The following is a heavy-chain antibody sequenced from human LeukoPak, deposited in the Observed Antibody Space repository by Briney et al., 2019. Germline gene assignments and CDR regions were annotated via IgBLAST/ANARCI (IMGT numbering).Heavy chain of an antibody. CDR3: ARGNYDYVWGSSSWFDP. D-gene: IGHD3-16*01. CDR1: GGSINSYY. CDR2: IYSSGST. J-gene: IGHJ5*02. V-gene: IGHV4-59*01. Sequence: SETLSLTCTVSGGSINSYYWSWIRQPPGKGLEWIGYIYSSGSTNYNPSLKSRVTISVDMSKNQFSLKLYSVTAADTAVYYCARGNYDYVWGSSSWFDPWGQGTWSPSPQ.